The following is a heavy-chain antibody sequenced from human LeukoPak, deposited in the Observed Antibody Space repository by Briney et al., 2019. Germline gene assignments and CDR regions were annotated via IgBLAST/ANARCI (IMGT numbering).Heavy chain of an antibody. Sequence: GGSLRLSCAASRFTFSTYWMKWVRQAPGKGLEWVASIKEDGSDKYYVDSVKGRFSISRDNAENSLYLQMNSLRTEDTAVYYCAKGGHYNFDYWGQGTLVTVSS. D-gene: IGHD4-11*01. V-gene: IGHV3-7*01. CDR1: RFTFSTYW. J-gene: IGHJ4*02. CDR3: AKGGHYNFDY. CDR2: IKEDGSDK.